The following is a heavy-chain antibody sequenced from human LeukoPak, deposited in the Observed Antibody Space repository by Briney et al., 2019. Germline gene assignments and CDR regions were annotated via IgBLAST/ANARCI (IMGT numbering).Heavy chain of an antibody. V-gene: IGHV3-15*07. CDR1: GFTFSNAW. J-gene: IGHJ4*02. CDR3: LDDRVY. CDR2: IKSKTDGETI. Sequence: GGSLRLSCAASGFTFSNAWMNWVRQAPGRGLEWVGRIKSKTDGETIDYAAPVNGRFTISRDDAKDTLYLQMNSLKTEDTAVYYCLDDRVYWGQGTLVTVSS. D-gene: IGHD1-1*01.